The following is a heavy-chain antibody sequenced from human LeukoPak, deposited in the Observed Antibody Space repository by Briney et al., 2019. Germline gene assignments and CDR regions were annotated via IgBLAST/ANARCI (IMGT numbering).Heavy chain of an antibody. CDR3: ARGLNNRKSGRRFDVFEI. CDR1: GGSISSNNW. CDR2: IYHSGST. J-gene: IGHJ3*02. D-gene: IGHD3-3*01. Sequence: SGTLSLTCAVSGGSISSNNWWSWVRQAPGKGLEWIGEIYHSGSTNYNPSLKSRVTISVDKSKNQFSLRLTSVTAADTAVYYCARGLNNRKSGRRFDVFEIWGQGTMVTVSS. V-gene: IGHV4-4*02.